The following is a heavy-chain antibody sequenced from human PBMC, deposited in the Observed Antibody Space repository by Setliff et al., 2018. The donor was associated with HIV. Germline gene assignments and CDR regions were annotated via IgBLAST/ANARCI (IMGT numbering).Heavy chain of an antibody. CDR2: IREDGTAE. V-gene: IGHV3-7*03. D-gene: IGHD6-13*01. CDR1: GFTFDIYW. Sequence: GGSLRLSCAASGFTFDIYWMSWVRQAPGKGLEWMANIREDGTAEYYVDSVRGRFTISRDNTKNSLFLQMNSLRVEDTALYYCAKVLDIATTGRRLGVLDIWGQGTMVTVSS. J-gene: IGHJ3*02. CDR3: AKVLDIATTGRRLGVLDI.